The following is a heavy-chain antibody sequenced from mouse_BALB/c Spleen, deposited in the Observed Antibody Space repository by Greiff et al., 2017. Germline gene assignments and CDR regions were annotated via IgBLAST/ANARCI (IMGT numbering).Heavy chain of an antibody. CDR3: AKFITTATGAY. J-gene: IGHJ3*01. Sequence: EVKLVESGGGLVKPGGSLKLSCAASGFTFSSYAMSWVRQSPEKRLEWVAEISSGGSYTYYPDTVTGRFTISRDNAKNTLYLEMSSLRSEDTAMYYCAKFITTATGAYWGKGTLVTVSA. CDR1: GFTFSSYA. D-gene: IGHD1-2*01. V-gene: IGHV5-9-4*01. CDR2: ISSGGSYT.